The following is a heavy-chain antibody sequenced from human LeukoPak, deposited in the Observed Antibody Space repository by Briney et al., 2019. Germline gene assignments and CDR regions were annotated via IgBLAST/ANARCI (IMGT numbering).Heavy chain of an antibody. CDR1: GFTFSSYA. CDR3: ARGANIKQWLVLYFDY. CDR2: ISGGGDTT. D-gene: IGHD6-19*01. J-gene: IGHJ4*02. Sequence: PGGSLRLSCAASGFTFSSYAMTWVRQVPGKGLDWVSVISGGGDTTYYADSVKGRFTISRDNAKNSLYLQMNSLRAEDTAVYYCARGANIKQWLVLYFDYWGQGTLVTVSS. V-gene: IGHV3-23*01.